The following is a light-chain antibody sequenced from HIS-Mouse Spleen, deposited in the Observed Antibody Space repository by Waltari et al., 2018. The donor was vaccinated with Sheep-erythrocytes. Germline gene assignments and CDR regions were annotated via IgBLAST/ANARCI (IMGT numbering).Light chain of an antibody. Sequence: QSVLTQPPSASGTPGQRVTISCSGRSSNIGSNTLNWYQQLPGTAPKLPIYSNNQRPSGVPDRFSGSKSGTSASLAISGLQSEDEADYYCAAWDDSLNGVVFGGGTKLTVL. CDR1: SSNIGSNT. CDR2: SNN. V-gene: IGLV1-44*01. J-gene: IGLJ2*01. CDR3: AAWDDSLNGVV.